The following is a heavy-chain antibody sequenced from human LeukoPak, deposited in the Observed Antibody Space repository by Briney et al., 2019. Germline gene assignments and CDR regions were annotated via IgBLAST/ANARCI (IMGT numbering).Heavy chain of an antibody. V-gene: IGHV4-34*01. CDR3: ARRGGASSGYYRR. J-gene: IGHJ4*02. Sequence: PSETLSLTCAVYGGSFSGYYWSWIRQPPGKGLEWIGEINHSGSTNYNPSLKSRVTISVDTSKNQFSLKLSSVTAADTAVYYCARRGGASSGYYRRWGQGTLVTVSS. CDR2: INHSGST. CDR1: GGSFSGYY. D-gene: IGHD3-22*01.